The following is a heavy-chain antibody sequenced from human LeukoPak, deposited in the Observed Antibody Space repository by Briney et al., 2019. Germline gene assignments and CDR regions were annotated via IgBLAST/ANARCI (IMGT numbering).Heavy chain of an antibody. V-gene: IGHV1-46*01. CDR2: INPSGGST. D-gene: IGHD5-18*01. CDR3: ARVRLDTAMVSFDY. CDR1: GYTFTSYY. J-gene: IGHJ4*02. Sequence: ASVKVSCKASGYTFTSYYMHWVRQAPGQGLEWMGIINPSGGSTSYAQKFQGRVTMTRDTSISTAYMELSRLRSDDTAVYYCARVRLDTAMVSFDYWGQGTLVTVSS.